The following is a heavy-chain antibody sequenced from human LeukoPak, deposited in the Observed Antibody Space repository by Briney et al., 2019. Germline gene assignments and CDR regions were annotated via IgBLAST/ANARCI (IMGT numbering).Heavy chain of an antibody. CDR1: GGTFSSYA. V-gene: IGHV1-69*04. D-gene: IGHD5-18*01. Sequence: PVKVSCKASGGTFSSYAISWVRQAPGQGLEWMGRIIPILGIANYAQKFQGRVTITADKSTSTAYMELSSLRSEDTAVYYCAREGATAMPTGGYYYYGMDVWGQGTTVTVSS. CDR3: AREGATAMPTGGYYYYGMDV. CDR2: IIPILGIA. J-gene: IGHJ6*02.